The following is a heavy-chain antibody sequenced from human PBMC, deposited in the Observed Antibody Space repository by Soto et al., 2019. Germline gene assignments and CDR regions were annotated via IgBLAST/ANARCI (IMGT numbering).Heavy chain of an antibody. D-gene: IGHD1-26*01. Sequence: QVQLQESGPGLVKPSQTLSVTCTVSGGSLSSDNFFWSWVRQHPETGLEWVGYIYHTGAAYYNPSLKRRLTISLDTSKNRFSLRLISVTAADTAVYYCAREVISPATSDAFAIWGQGTMVNVSS. CDR2: IYHTGAA. V-gene: IGHV4-31*03. CDR3: AREVISPATSDAFAI. J-gene: IGHJ3*02. CDR1: GGSLSSDNFF.